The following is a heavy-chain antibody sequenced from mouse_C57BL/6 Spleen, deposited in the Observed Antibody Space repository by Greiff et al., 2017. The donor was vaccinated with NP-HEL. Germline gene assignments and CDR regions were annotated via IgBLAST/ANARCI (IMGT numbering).Heavy chain of an antibody. J-gene: IGHJ4*01. CDR3: ARGSNYLYYAMDY. CDR2: IYPGSGST. D-gene: IGHD2-5*01. V-gene: IGHV1-55*01. Sequence: QVQLQQPGAELVKPGASVKMSCKASGYTFTSYWITWVKQRPGQGLEWIGDIYPGSGSTNYNEKFKSKATLTVDKSSSTAYMQLSSLTSEDSAVYYCARGSNYLYYAMDYWGQGTSVTVSS. CDR1: GYTFTSYW.